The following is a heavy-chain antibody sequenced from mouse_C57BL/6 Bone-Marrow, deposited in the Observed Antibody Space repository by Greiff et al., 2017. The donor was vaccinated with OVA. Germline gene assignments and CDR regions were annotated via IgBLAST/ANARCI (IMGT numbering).Heavy chain of an antibody. J-gene: IGHJ3*01. CDR3: ARHGSSPFAY. CDR2: IYPGSGST. Sequence: VQLQQPGAELVKPGASVRMSCKASGYPFPGYWITWVKQRPGQGLGWIGDIYPGSGSTNYNEKFKSKATLTVDTSSSTAYMQLSSLTSEDSAVYYCARHGSSPFAYWGQGTLVTVSA. CDR1: GYPFPGYW. V-gene: IGHV1-55*01. D-gene: IGHD1-1*01.